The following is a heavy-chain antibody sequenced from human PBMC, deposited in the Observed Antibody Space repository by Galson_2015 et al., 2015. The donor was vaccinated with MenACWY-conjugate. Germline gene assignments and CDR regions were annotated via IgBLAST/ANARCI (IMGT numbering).Heavy chain of an antibody. CDR2: IYYSGTT. J-gene: IGHJ4*02. CDR1: GGSISSYY. CDR3: ARRHCSSGSCFFDY. V-gene: IGHV4-59*08. D-gene: IGHD2-15*01. Sequence: ETLSLTCTVSGGSISSYYLSWIRQPPGKGMEWIGYIYYSGTTRHNPSLKSRVTISADTSKTQFSLRLNSVTAADTAVYYCARRHCSSGSCFFDYWGQGSLVTVSS.